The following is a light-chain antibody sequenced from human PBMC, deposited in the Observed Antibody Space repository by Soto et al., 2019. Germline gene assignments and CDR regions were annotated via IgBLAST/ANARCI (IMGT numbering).Light chain of an antibody. CDR2: GAS. CDR1: QTVRNNY. Sequence: EFVLTQSPGTLSLSPGARATLSCRASQTVRNNYLAWYRQKPGQAPRLLIYGASSRATGIPDRFSGSGSGTDFTLTISDLEPADFGLYYCQQRLNWPPGFGQGTKVDI. V-gene: IGKV3D-20*02. J-gene: IGKJ1*01. CDR3: QQRLNWPPG.